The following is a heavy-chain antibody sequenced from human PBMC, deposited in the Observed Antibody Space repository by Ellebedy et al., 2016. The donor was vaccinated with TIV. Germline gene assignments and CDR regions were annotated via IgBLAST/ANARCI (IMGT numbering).Heavy chain of an antibody. J-gene: IGHJ5*02. Sequence: GESLKISCAASGFSFSSYGMHWVRQAPGKGLEWVAFIWSDGSNKYSADSVKGRFTISRDNSKNTVYLQMNSLRAEDTAVYYCAGIADVRFDPWGQGTLVSVSS. CDR1: GFSFSSYG. D-gene: IGHD3-10*02. V-gene: IGHV3-30*02. CDR2: IWSDGSNK. CDR3: AGIADVRFDP.